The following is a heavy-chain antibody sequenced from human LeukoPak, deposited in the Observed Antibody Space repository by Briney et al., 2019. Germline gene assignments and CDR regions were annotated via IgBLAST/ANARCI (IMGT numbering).Heavy chain of an antibody. V-gene: IGHV3-9*01. D-gene: IGHD3-22*01. CDR1: GFTFDDYA. Sequence: GRSLRLSCAASGFTFDDYAMHWVRQAPGKGLEWVSGITWNRDNIGYGDSVKGRFTISRDNVKNALYLQMDSLRPEDTALYYCAKDLSSAITSALVLDVWGQGTTVIVSS. CDR2: ITWNRDNI. J-gene: IGHJ6*02. CDR3: AKDLSSAITSALVLDV.